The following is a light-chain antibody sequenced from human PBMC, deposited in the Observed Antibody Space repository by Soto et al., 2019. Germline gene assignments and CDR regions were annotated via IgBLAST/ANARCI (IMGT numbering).Light chain of an antibody. CDR3: AAWDDSLSGYV. V-gene: IGLV1-47*01. CDR2: RNN. J-gene: IGLJ1*01. Sequence: QSVLTQPPSASGTPGQRVTISCSGISSNTGSNYVYWYQQLPGTAPKLLIYRNNQRPSGVPDRFSGSKSGTSASLAISGLRSEDEADYYCAAWDDSLSGYVFGTGTKVTVL. CDR1: SSNTGSNY.